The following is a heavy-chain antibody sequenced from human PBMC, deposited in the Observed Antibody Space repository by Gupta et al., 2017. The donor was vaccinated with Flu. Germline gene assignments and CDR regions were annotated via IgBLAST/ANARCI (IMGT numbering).Heavy chain of an antibody. D-gene: IGHD3-9*01. Sequence: EVQLVESGGDLVQPGGSLRLSCAASGVTFSDCHMNWVRQAPGKGLEWLAYIGSGGNTDYADSVRGRFTISRDNAKSSLYLQMNSLRDEDTAVYYCARDHDWAFVFWGQGIQVTVSS. V-gene: IGHV3-48*02. CDR2: IGSGGNT. CDR3: ARDHDWAFVF. CDR1: GVTFSDCH. J-gene: IGHJ4*02.